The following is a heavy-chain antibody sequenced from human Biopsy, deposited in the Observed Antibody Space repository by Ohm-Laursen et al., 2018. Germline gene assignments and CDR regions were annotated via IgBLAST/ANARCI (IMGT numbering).Heavy chain of an antibody. CDR1: GDSVSSGSFY. Sequence: GTLSLTCTVSGDSVSSGSFYWTWIRQPPGQGLEYIGYIYDRGSTANYNPSLESRVTMSVDMPKNQFSLKLSSVTAADTAIYYCTRATNSTGWPYYYFYGMDIWGQGTTVTVSS. CDR2: IYDRGSTA. V-gene: IGHV4-61*01. CDR3: TRATNSTGWPYYYFYGMDI. J-gene: IGHJ6*02. D-gene: IGHD2/OR15-2a*01.